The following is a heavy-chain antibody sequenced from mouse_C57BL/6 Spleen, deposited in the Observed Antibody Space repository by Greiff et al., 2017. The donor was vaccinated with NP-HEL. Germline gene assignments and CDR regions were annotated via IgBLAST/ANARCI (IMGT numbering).Heavy chain of an antibody. CDR3: ARWGSSYAMDY. V-gene: IGHV5-17*01. CDR2: ISSGSSTI. D-gene: IGHD1-1*01. J-gene: IGHJ4*01. CDR1: GFTFSDYG. Sequence: EVKLMESGGGLVKPGGSLKLSCAASGFTFSDYGMHWVRQAPEKGLEWVAYISSGSSTIYYADTVKGRFTISRDNAKNTLFLQMTSLRSEDTAMYYCARWGSSYAMDYWGQGTSVTVSS.